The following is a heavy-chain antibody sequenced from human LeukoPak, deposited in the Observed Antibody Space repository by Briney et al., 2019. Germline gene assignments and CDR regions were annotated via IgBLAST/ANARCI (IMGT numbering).Heavy chain of an antibody. J-gene: IGHJ4*02. CDR3: ASGAQSDY. CDR1: GFTFSTYE. V-gene: IGHV3-48*03. CDR2: ISSSGGTI. D-gene: IGHD1-26*01. Sequence: GGSLRLSRAASGFTFSTYEMNWVRQAPGKGLEWVSYISSSGGTIYYADSVKGRFTISRDNAKNSLYLQMNSLRVEDTALYYCASGAQSDYWGQGTLVTVSS.